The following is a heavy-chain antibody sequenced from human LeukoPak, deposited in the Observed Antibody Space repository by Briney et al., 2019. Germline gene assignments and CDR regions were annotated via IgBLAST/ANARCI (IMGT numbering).Heavy chain of an antibody. D-gene: IGHD6-19*01. Sequence: PGESLRISCKGSRYSFTNYWIGWVRQMPGRGLEWMGIIYPGDSDTRYSPSLQGQVTISADQSISTAYLQWSSLKASDTAMYYCARREYPTNYIAVAENDAFDIWGQGTMVTVSS. CDR3: ARREYPTNYIAVAENDAFDI. J-gene: IGHJ3*02. CDR2: IYPGDSDT. V-gene: IGHV5-51*01. CDR1: RYSFTNYW.